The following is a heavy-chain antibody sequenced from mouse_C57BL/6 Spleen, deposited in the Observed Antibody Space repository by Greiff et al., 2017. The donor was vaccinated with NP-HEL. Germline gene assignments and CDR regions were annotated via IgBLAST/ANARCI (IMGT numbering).Heavy chain of an antibody. V-gene: IGHV1-80*01. CDR3: ARFTTVVAPYFDY. Sequence: VQLQQSGAELVKPGASVKISCKASGYAFSSYWMNWVKQRPGKGLEWIGQIYPGDGDTNYNGKFKGKATLTADKSSSTAYMQLSSLTSEDSAVYFCARFTTVVAPYFDYWGQGTTLTVSS. CDR1: GYAFSSYW. J-gene: IGHJ2*01. CDR2: IYPGDGDT. D-gene: IGHD1-1*01.